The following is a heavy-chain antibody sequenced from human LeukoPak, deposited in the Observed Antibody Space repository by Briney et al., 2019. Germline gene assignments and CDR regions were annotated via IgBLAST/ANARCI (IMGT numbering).Heavy chain of an antibody. CDR3: ARSAGYYFDY. D-gene: IGHD1-14*01. V-gene: IGHV4-59*01. CDR2: IYYSGST. Sequence: SETLSLTCTVSGGFISNYYWSWIRQPPGKGLEWIGYIYYSGSTNYYPSLKSRVTVSVDTSKNQFSLKLSSVTAADTAVYYCARSAGYYFDYWGQGTLVTVSS. CDR1: GGFISNYY. J-gene: IGHJ4*02.